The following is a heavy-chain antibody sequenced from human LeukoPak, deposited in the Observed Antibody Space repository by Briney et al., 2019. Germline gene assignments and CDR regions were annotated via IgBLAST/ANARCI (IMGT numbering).Heavy chain of an antibody. CDR1: GFTFSSYA. J-gene: IGHJ4*02. V-gene: IGHV3-23*01. D-gene: IGHD3-3*01. CDR2: ISGSGGST. Sequence: GGSLRLSCAASGFTFSSYAMSWVRQAPGKGLEWVSAISGSGGSTYYADSVKGRFTISRDNSKNTLDLQMNSLRAEDTAVYYCAKGHDFWGGYFDYWGQGTLVTVSS. CDR3: AKGHDFWGGYFDY.